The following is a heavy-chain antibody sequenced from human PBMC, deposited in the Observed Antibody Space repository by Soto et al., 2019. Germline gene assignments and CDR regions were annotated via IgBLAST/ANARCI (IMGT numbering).Heavy chain of an antibody. CDR1: GYTFRSYC. V-gene: IGHV1-18*01. CDR2: ISGYNGNT. CDR3: AKADSNYAGRFXYYYMDV. Sequence: ASVKVSCKASGYTFRSYCISWVRQAPGQGLEWMGWISGYNGNTHYSQKFQGKVTMTTDTSTSTAYMELRNLRSDDTAVYYCAKADSNYAGRFXYYYMDVWGTGTMVTVSS. J-gene: IGHJ6*03. D-gene: IGHD4-4*01.